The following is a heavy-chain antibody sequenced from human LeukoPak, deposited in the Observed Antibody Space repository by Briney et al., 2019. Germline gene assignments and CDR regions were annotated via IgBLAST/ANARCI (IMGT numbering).Heavy chain of an antibody. J-gene: IGHJ3*02. CDR1: GYTFTDYY. CDR2: INPNSGVT. CDR3: TRDGAFDI. Sequence: GASVKVSCKASGYTFTDYYMHWVRQAPGQGLQWMGWINPNSGVTNSAQNFQGRISMTRDTSISTACMELSRLGSDDTAVYYCTRDGAFDIWGQGTMVTVSS. V-gene: IGHV1-2*02.